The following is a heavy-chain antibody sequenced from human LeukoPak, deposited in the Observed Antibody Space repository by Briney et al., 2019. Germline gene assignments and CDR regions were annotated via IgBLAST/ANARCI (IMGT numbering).Heavy chain of an antibody. CDR2: IYTSGST. V-gene: IGHV4-4*07. J-gene: IGHJ4*02. CDR3: ARENSGSYREFDY. D-gene: IGHD1-26*01. CDR1: GGSISSYY. Sequence: PSETLSLTCTVSGGSISSYYWSWIRQPAGKGLEWIGRIYTSGSTNYNASLKSRVSMSVDTSKNQFSLKLSSVTASDTAVFYCARENSGSYREFDYWGQGTLVTVSS.